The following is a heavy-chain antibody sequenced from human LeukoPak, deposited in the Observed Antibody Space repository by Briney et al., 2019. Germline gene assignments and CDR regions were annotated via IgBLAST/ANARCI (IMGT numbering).Heavy chain of an antibody. J-gene: IGHJ4*02. CDR2: IRNKATSYTT. D-gene: IGHD5-12*01. CDR1: GFTFSSYG. CDR3: AGGSRGYFDY. Sequence: GGSLRLSCAASGFTFSSYGMHWVRQAPGKGLEWVGRIRNKATSYTTEYAASVKGRFTISRDDSKNSVYLQMNNLQTEDTAVYYCAGGSRGYFDYWGQGTLVTVSS. V-gene: IGHV3-72*01.